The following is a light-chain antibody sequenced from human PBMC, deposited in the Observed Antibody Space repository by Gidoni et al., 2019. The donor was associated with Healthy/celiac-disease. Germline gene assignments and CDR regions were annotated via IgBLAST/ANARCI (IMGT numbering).Light chain of an antibody. J-gene: IGKJ1*01. CDR3: LQDYNYPLT. CDR1: QGIRND. Sequence: AIQMTQSPSSLSASVGDRVTITCRASQGIRNDLGWYQQKPGKAPKLLIYAASSFQSGVPSMFSGSVSGTDFTLTISSLQPEDFATYYCLQDYNYPLTFGPGTKVEIK. V-gene: IGKV1-6*01. CDR2: AAS.